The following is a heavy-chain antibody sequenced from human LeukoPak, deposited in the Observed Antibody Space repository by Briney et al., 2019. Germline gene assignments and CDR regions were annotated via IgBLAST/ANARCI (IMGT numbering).Heavy chain of an antibody. CDR3: AKTQGFFDH. CDR2: ISDGGDTT. CDR1: GLTLSNNG. Sequence: GGSLRLSCAASGLTLSNNGMTWVRQAPGKGMEWVTGISDGGDTTYDAGSVKGRFTVSRDNSKNILYLQMNSLRAEDTAIYYCAKTQGFFDHWGQGSLVTVSS. J-gene: IGHJ4*02. V-gene: IGHV3-23*01.